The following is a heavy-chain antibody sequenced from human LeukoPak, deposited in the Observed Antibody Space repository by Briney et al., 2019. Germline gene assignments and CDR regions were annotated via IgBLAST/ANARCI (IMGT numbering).Heavy chain of an antibody. CDR3: ARNYLSGRNQIDY. Sequence: ASVKVSCKASGYTFTAYFMHWVRQAPGQGLEWMGWINPNSGGTNYAQKFQGRVTVTRDTSLSTAYMELSRLGSDDTAVYYCARNYLSGRNQIDYWSQGTLVTVSS. J-gene: IGHJ4*02. D-gene: IGHD3-10*01. CDR1: GYTFTAYF. CDR2: INPNSGGT. V-gene: IGHV1-2*02.